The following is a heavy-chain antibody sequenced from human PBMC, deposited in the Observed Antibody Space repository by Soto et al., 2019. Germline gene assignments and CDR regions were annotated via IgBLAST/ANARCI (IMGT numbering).Heavy chain of an antibody. CDR1: GFTFSRYW. Sequence: EVQLVESGGDLVQPGGFLRLSCATSGFTFSRYWMHWVRQVPGKGLVWVSRINNDGSSISYSDSVKGRFTISRDNAKNTLYLQTNSLRGEDTAVYYCARLPVDTITSLDYWGQGTLVTVSS. CDR3: ARLPVDTITSLDY. V-gene: IGHV3-74*01. J-gene: IGHJ4*02. D-gene: IGHD3-3*01. CDR2: INNDGSSI.